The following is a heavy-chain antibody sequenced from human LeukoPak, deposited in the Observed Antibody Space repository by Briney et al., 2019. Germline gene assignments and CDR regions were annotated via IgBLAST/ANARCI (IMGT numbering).Heavy chain of an antibody. D-gene: IGHD4-17*01. CDR2: INPNSGGT. CDR3: ARDTYGDYPLDY. J-gene: IGHJ4*02. CDR1: GYTFTGYY. Sequence: ASVKVSCKASGYTFTGYYMHWVRQAPGQGLEWMGWINPNSGGTNYAQKFQGRVTMARDTSISTAYMELSRLRSDDTAVYYCARDTYGDYPLDYWGQGTLVTVSS. V-gene: IGHV1-2*02.